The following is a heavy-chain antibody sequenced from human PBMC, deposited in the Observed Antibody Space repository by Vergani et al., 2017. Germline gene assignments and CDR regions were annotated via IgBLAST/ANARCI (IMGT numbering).Heavy chain of an antibody. CDR1: GFTFSDYY. Sequence: VQLLESGGGLVQPGGSLRLSCAASGFTFSDYYMSWIRQAPGKGLEWVSYISSSGSTIYYADSVKGRFTISRDNAKNSLYLQMNSLRAEDTAVYYCARVRVGGNQLLPPYYYYYMDVWGKGTTVTVSS. V-gene: IGHV3-11*04. CDR2: ISSSGSTI. CDR3: ARVRVGGNQLLPPYYYYYMDV. J-gene: IGHJ6*03. D-gene: IGHD2-2*01.